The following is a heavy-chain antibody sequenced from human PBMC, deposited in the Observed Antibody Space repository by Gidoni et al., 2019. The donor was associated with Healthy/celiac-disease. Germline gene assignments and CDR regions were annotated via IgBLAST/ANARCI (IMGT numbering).Heavy chain of an antibody. CDR1: GGSFSGYY. CDR2: INHSGST. V-gene: IGHV4-34*01. CDR3: ARVPLYYDFWSGYHNWFDP. D-gene: IGHD3-3*01. Sequence: QVQLQQWGAGRLKHPETLSLTCGVYGGSFSGYYWCWSRQPPGKGLEWIGEINHSGSTNYNPSLKSRVTISVDTSKNQFSLKLSSVTAADTAVYYCARVPLYYDFWSGYHNWFDPWGQGTLVTVSS. J-gene: IGHJ5*02.